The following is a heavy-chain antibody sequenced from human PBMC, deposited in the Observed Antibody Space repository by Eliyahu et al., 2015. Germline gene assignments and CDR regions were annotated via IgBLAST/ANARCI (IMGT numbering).Heavy chain of an antibody. CDR2: IGTTAAHT. CDR3: VKTGPYYFDY. V-gene: IGHV3-23*01. J-gene: IGHJ4*02. CDR1: GFSFNDNG. D-gene: IGHD1-1*01. Sequence: EVQLLESGGGLVQPGGSLRXSCAASGFSFNDNGMAWVRXAPGKGLECVSAIGTTAAHTYXADSVKGRFTISRDNSKNTVYMQMSGLRAEDTAVYYCVKTGPYYFDYWGQGTLVTVSS.